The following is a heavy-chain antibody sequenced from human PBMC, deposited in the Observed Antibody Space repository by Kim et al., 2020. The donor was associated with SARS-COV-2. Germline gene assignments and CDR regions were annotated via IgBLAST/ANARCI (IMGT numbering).Heavy chain of an antibody. Sequence: GGTSTHETSVKGRFTISRDNTKNTFYLQMNSLRAEDTAVYYCARGWSPGYWGQGTLVTVSS. CDR3: ARGWSPGY. D-gene: IGHD3-3*01. CDR2: GGTS. V-gene: IGHV3-74*01. J-gene: IGHJ4*02.